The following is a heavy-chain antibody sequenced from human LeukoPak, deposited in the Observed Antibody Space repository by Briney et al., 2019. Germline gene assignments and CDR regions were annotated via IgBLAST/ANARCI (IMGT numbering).Heavy chain of an antibody. CDR3: AKDRSRYSNYGDFDY. J-gene: IGHJ4*02. CDR1: GFIFSDHG. D-gene: IGHD4-11*01. V-gene: IGHV3-30*18. Sequence: GGSLRLSCVASGFIFSDHGTHWARQAPGKGLEWVAVISYDGSNKYYADSVKGRFTISRDNSKNTLYLQMNSLRAEDTAVYYCAKDRSRYSNYGDFDYWGQGILVTVSS. CDR2: ISYDGSNK.